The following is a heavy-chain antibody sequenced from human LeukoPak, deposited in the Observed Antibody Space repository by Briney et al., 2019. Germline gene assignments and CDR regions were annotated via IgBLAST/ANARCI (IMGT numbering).Heavy chain of an antibody. Sequence: GGSLRLSCAASGFTFSDAWMNWVRQAPGKGLEWVGRIKSKSDGGTTDYAAPVKGRFTISRDGSKDTLYLQMNSLKTEDTAMYYCTTGKTDDYYFDYWGQGTLVTVPS. V-gene: IGHV3-15*07. CDR2: IKSKSDGGTT. CDR1: GFTFSDAW. CDR3: TTGKTDDYYFDY. J-gene: IGHJ4*02. D-gene: IGHD1-1*01.